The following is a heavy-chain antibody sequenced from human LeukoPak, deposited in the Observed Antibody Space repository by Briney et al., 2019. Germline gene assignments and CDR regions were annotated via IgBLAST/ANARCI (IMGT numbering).Heavy chain of an antibody. CDR2: ISANNGNT. J-gene: IGHJ4*02. D-gene: IGHD1-14*01. Sequence: GASVKVSCKASGYNFIIYGISWVRQALGQGLEWMGRISANNGNTNYAQKHQGRVTVTADTSTSTAYMELRSLRSDDTAVYYCARDLDNRNDLYYLDWWGQGTLVTVSS. V-gene: IGHV1-18*01. CDR1: GYNFIIYG. CDR3: ARDLDNRNDLYYLDW.